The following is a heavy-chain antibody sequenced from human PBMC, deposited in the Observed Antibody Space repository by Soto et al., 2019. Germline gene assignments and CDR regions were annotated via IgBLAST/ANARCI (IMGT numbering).Heavy chain of an antibody. Sequence: ASVKVSCKASGERFNTYGISWVRQAPGQGLEWMGWISTYNTNTNYAPKFQGRLLLTTDTSTTTVHMELRSLRPDDTAVYYCARWAGQVRDYGGPFDYWGQGTLVTVSS. D-gene: IGHD4-17*01. CDR1: GERFNTYG. V-gene: IGHV1-18*04. J-gene: IGHJ4*02. CDR2: ISTYNTNT. CDR3: ARWAGQVRDYGGPFDY.